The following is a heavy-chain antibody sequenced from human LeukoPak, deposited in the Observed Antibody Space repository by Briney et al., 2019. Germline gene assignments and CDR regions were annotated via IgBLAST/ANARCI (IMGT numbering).Heavy chain of an antibody. CDR2: IYFSGNA. Sequence: SETLSLTCDVSGGSVSSTSDFWGWVRQPPGKGLEWIGNIYFSGNAYYNPSLKSRFTISVDTSKNQFSLKLSSVTAADTALYYCARHNNIVVVPDWARAFDYWGRGTLVTVSS. J-gene: IGHJ4*02. V-gene: IGHV4-39*01. CDR3: ARHNNIVVVPDWARAFDY. CDR1: GGSVSSTSDF. D-gene: IGHD2-2*01.